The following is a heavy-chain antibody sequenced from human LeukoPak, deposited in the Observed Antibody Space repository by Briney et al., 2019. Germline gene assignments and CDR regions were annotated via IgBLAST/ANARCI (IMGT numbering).Heavy chain of an antibody. CDR3: ARRMFDSGSIGH. Sequence: GASVKVSCKASGYTLTTYFMHWVRQAPGQGLEWVGIINPSDRSTSYAQKFQGRVTMTRDTSTSTVYMELSSLRSEDTAVYYCARRMFDSGSIGHWGQGTLVTVSS. V-gene: IGHV1-46*01. CDR2: INPSDRST. D-gene: IGHD3-10*01. CDR1: GYTLTTYF. J-gene: IGHJ4*02.